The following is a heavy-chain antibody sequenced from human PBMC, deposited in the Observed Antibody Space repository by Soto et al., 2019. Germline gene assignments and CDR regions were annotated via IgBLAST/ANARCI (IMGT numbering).Heavy chain of an antibody. Sequence: QVQLQESGPGLVKPSETLSLTCTVSGGSISSYYWSWIRQPPGKGLEWIGDIYYSGSTNYNPSVKRRVTISVDTSKNQFSLKLSSVTAADTAVYYCARAPSYGYGVYFDYWGQGTLVTVSS. CDR1: GGSISSYY. CDR3: ARAPSYGYGVYFDY. V-gene: IGHV4-59*01. D-gene: IGHD5-18*01. CDR2: IYYSGST. J-gene: IGHJ4*02.